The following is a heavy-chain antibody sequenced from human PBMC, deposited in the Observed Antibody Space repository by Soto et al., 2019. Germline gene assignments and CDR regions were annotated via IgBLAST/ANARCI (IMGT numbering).Heavy chain of an antibody. J-gene: IGHJ4*02. CDR2: IYYSGST. V-gene: IGHV4-59*01. CDR1: RGSISSYY. D-gene: IGHD6-19*01. CDR3: ARGKEGAVAGTLEY. Sequence: QVRLQESGPGLVKPSETLSLTCTVSRGSISSYYWSWIRQPPGKGLEWIGYIYYSGSTNYNPSLTSRVTISLDTSKNQFSLKLSSVTAADTAVYYCARGKEGAVAGTLEYWGQGTLVTVSS.